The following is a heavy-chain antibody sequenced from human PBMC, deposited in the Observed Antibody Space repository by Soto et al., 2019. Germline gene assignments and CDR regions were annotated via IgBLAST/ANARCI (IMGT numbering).Heavy chain of an antibody. V-gene: IGHV1-69*02. CDR1: GGTFRNYP. Sequence: QVQLVQSGTEVKKPGSSVKVSCKASGGTFRNYPINWVRQAPGQGLEWMGSIFPLTDIPDYAQNFQARLTISADKSTSIAYMELSSLTSDDTAMYFCARGPLVVLNYFESWGQGTLVTVSS. J-gene: IGHJ4*02. CDR3: ARGPLVVLNYFES. CDR2: IFPLTDIP.